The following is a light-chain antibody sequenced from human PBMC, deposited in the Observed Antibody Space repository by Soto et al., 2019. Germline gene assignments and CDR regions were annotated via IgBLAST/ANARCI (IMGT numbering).Light chain of an antibody. CDR1: QSVSSSY. Sequence: EIVLTQSPVTLSLSPGERATLSCRASQSVSSSYLAWYQQKPGQAPRLRIYGASSRPTGIPDRFSGSGSGTDFTLTISRLEPEDFAVYYCQQYGSSSTFGQGTRLEIK. J-gene: IGKJ5*01. CDR3: QQYGSSST. V-gene: IGKV3-20*01. CDR2: GAS.